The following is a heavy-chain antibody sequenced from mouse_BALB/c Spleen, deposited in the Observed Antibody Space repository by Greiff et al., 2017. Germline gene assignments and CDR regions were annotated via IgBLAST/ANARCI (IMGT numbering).Heavy chain of an antibody. CDR1: GYSITSDYA. J-gene: IGHJ2*01. Sequence: EVQLQESGPGLVKPSQSLSLTCTVTGYSITSDYAWNWIRQFPGNKLEWMGYISYSGSTSYNPSLKSRISITRDTSKNQFFLQLNSVTTEDTATYYCARRSDYEDFDYWGQGTTLTVSS. V-gene: IGHV3-2*02. CDR2: ISYSGST. CDR3: ARRSDYEDFDY. D-gene: IGHD2-4*01.